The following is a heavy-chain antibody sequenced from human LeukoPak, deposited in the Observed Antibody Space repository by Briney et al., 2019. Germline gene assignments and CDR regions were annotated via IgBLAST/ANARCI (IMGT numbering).Heavy chain of an antibody. CDR3: ARDYDFWSGYYTYAFDY. D-gene: IGHD3-3*01. V-gene: IGHV3-23*01. Sequence: GGSLRLSCAASGFTFSSYGMTWVRQAPGMGLEWVSVISGSGGSTYYADSVKGRFTISRDNSKNTLYLQMNSLRAEDTAVYYCARDYDFWSGYYTYAFDYWGQGTLVTVSS. CDR1: GFTFSSYG. J-gene: IGHJ4*02. CDR2: ISGSGGST.